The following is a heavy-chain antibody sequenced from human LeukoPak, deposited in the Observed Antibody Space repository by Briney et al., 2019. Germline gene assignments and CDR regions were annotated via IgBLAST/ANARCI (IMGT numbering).Heavy chain of an antibody. J-gene: IGHJ5*02. Sequence: GASVKVSCKASGYTFTSYYMHWVRQAPGQGLEWMGIINPSGGSTSYAQKFQGRVTMTRDTSTSTVYMELSSLRSEDTAVYFCARDACSTTICQAGGNWFDPWGQGTLVTVS. CDR2: INPSGGST. CDR1: GYTFTSYY. V-gene: IGHV1-46*01. CDR3: ARDACSTTICQAGGNWFDP. D-gene: IGHD2-2*01.